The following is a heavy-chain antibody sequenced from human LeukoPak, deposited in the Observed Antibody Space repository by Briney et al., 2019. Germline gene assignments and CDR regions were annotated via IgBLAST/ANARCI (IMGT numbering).Heavy chain of an antibody. Sequence: SETLSLTCAVYGGSFSGYYWSWVRQPPGKGLEWIGEINHSGSTNYNPSLKSRVTISVDTSKNQFSLKLSSVTAADTAVYYCARDHPTYYYDSSGYNDLAWGQGTLVTVSS. CDR2: INHSGST. J-gene: IGHJ4*02. CDR1: GGSFSGYY. CDR3: ARDHPTYYYDSSGYNDLA. V-gene: IGHV4-34*01. D-gene: IGHD3-22*01.